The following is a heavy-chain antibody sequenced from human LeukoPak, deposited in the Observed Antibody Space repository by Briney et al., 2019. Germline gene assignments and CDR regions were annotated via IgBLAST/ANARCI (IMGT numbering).Heavy chain of an antibody. D-gene: IGHD4-17*01. V-gene: IGHV4-34*01. CDR1: GGSFSGYY. CDR2: INHSGSI. Sequence: PSETLSLTCAVYGGSFSGYYWSWIRQPPGKGLEWIGEINHSGSINYNPSLKSRVTISVDTSKNQFSLKLSSVTAADTAVYYCARGPRDYGDYVFYWYFDLWGRGTLVTVSS. CDR3: ARGPRDYGDYVFYWYFDL. J-gene: IGHJ2*01.